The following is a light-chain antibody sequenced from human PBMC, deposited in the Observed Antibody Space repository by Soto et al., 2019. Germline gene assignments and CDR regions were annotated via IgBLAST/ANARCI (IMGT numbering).Light chain of an antibody. V-gene: IGKV3-20*01. CDR3: QHYGTSPPYT. CDR2: GAS. Sequence: EIVLTQSPGTLSLSPGERATLSCRTSQSISNYLAGYQQKRGQAPRLLIYGASSRATGIPDRFSGSWSGTDFTLTISRLEPEDFAVYYCQHYGTSPPYTFGQGTKLEIK. CDR1: QSISNY. J-gene: IGKJ2*01.